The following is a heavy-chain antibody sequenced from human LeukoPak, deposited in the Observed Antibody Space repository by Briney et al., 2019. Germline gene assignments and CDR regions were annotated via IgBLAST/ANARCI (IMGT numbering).Heavy chain of an antibody. CDR1: GFTFDDYA. J-gene: IGHJ4*02. Sequence: GGSLRPSCAASGFTFDDYAMHWVRQAPGKGLEWVSGIGWNSGGIVYADSVKGRFTISRDNAENSLYLRMNSLGAEDTAFYYCVKVTAAGFVDHWGQGTLVTVSS. D-gene: IGHD6-13*01. CDR2: IGWNSGGI. CDR3: VKVTAAGFVDH. V-gene: IGHV3-9*01.